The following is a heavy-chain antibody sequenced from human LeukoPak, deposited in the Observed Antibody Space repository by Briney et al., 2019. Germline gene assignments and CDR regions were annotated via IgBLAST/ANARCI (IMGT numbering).Heavy chain of an antibody. Sequence: PGGSLRLSCAASGFTFSSYEMNWVRQAPGKGLEWVSYISRSGSTIYYADSVKGRFTISRDNAKNSLYLQMNSLRAEDTAVYYCASSSGSYYIPDYWGQGTLVTVSS. D-gene: IGHD3-10*01. J-gene: IGHJ4*02. CDR1: GFTFSSYE. CDR3: ASSSGSYYIPDY. V-gene: IGHV3-48*03. CDR2: ISRSGSTI.